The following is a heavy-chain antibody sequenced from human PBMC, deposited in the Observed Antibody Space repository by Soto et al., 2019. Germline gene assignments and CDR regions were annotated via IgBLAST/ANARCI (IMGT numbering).Heavy chain of an antibody. J-gene: IGHJ4*02. CDR1: GFTFSSYA. V-gene: IGHV3-23*01. D-gene: IGHD6-19*01. CDR2: ILGGSGKT. CDR3: VKGCPIGVSGDDY. Sequence: EVQLLESGGGLVQPGGSLRLSCAASGFTFSSYAMTWVRQAPGKGLEWVSLILGGSGKTYYADSVKGRFTISRDNSKNTLYLHMNSLRAEDSAVYYCVKGCPIGVSGDDYWGQGTLVTVSS.